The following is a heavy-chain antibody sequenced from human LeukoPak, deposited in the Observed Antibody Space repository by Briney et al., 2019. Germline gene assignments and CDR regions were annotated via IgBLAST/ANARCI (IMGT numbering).Heavy chain of an antibody. Sequence: GGSLRLSCAASGFTFGSYAMSWVRQAPGKGLEWVSAISGSGGSTYYADSVKGRFTISRDNSKNTLYLQMNSLRAEDTAVYYCAKDRAVLLWFGELDHFDYWGQGTLVTVSS. CDR3: AKDRAVLLWFGELDHFDY. CDR1: GFTFGSYA. CDR2: ISGSGGST. D-gene: IGHD3-10*01. V-gene: IGHV3-23*01. J-gene: IGHJ4*02.